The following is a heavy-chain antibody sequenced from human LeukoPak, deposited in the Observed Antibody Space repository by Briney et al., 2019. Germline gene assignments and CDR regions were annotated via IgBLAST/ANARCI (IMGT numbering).Heavy chain of an antibody. CDR1: GFTFSSYA. Sequence: PGGSLRLSCAASGFTFSSYAMSWVRQAPGKGLEWVSDIRGGGDTYYAESVKGRFTISRDNSKNTLYLQMNSLRAEDTALYYASGHGSNSYWGQGTLVTVSS. CDR3: SGHGSNSY. J-gene: IGHJ4*02. V-gene: IGHV3-23*01. CDR2: IRGGGDT. D-gene: IGHD6-13*01.